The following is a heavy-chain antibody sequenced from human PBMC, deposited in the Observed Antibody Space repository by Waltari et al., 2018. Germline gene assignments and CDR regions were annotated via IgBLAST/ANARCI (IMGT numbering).Heavy chain of an antibody. CDR1: GYTFTSYD. V-gene: IGHV1-69*01. J-gene: IGHJ2*01. CDR2: IIPIFGTA. CDR3: ARDTTMVQGRYFDL. Sequence: QVQLVQSGAEVKKPGASVKVSCKASGYTFTSYDINWVRQAPGQGLEWMGGIIPIFGTANYAQKFQGRVTITTDESTSTAYMELSSLRSEDTAVYYCARDTTMVQGRYFDLWGRGTLVTVSS. D-gene: IGHD3-10*01.